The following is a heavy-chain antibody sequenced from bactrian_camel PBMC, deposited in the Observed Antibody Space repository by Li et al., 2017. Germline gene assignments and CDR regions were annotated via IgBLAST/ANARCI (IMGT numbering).Heavy chain of an antibody. Sequence: DVQLVESGGDSVQAGGSLRLSCVGSGLTLSNYDMSWVRQAPGKGLEWVSCISPRGTVTDYADSVKGRITISRGNAKNSLYLQLNNLKTEDTAMYYCAENYYGLNPRLDYWGQGTQVTVS. J-gene: IGHJ4*01. CDR1: GLTLSNYD. CDR2: ISPRGTVT. CDR3: AENYYGLNPRLDY. D-gene: IGHD2*01. V-gene: IGHV3S40*01.